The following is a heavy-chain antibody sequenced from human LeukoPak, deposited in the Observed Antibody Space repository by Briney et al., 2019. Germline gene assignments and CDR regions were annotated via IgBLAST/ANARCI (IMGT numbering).Heavy chain of an antibody. CDR1: GFSFSGYS. Sequence: PGGSLRLSCAASGFSFSGYSMNWVRQAPGKGLEWVSYISRSSGTIYYADSVKGRFTISRDNAKNSLYLQMNSLRAEDTAVYYCARDSGYYGSGSYYWLDYWGQGILVTVSS. V-gene: IGHV3-48*01. CDR2: ISRSSGTI. CDR3: ARDSGYYGSGSYYWLDY. D-gene: IGHD3-10*01. J-gene: IGHJ4*02.